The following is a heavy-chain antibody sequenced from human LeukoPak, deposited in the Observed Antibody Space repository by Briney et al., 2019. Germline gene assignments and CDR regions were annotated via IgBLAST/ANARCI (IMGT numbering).Heavy chain of an antibody. V-gene: IGHV4-34*01. D-gene: IGHD3-22*01. Sequence: KPLETLSLTCAVYGGSFSGYYWSWIRQPPGKGLGWIGEINHSGSTNYNPSLKSRVTISVDTSKNQFSLKLSSVTAADTAVYYCARGNMIVVVISAFDIWGQGTMATVSS. CDR2: INHSGST. J-gene: IGHJ3*02. CDR3: ARGNMIVVVISAFDI. CDR1: GGSFSGYY.